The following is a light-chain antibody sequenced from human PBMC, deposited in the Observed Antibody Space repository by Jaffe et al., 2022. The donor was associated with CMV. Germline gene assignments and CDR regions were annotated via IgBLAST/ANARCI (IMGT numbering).Light chain of an antibody. J-gene: IGKJ3*01. CDR2: DAS. CDR1: ESVGTS. CDR3: QQRSNSFT. V-gene: IGKV3-11*01. Sequence: DTVLTQSPATLSLSPGDRATLSCRASESVGTSLAWYQQRPGQSPRLLIFDASDRATGIPARFSGSGSGTDFTLTISSLQPEDFAIYYCQQRSNSFTFGPGTRVDFK.